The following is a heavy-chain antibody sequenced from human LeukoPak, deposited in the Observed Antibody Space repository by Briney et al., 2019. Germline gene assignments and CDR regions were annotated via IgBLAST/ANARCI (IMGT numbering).Heavy chain of an antibody. D-gene: IGHD3-22*01. CDR2: IKQDGSEK. Sequence: QSGGSLRLSCAASGFTFSSFWMSWVRQAPGKGLEWVANIKQDGSEKYNVDSVKGRFTISRDNAKNSLYLQMNSLRAEDTAVYYCARDSYYYDSSGYYYYFDYWGQGTLVTVSS. V-gene: IGHV3-7*01. CDR3: ARDSYYYDSSGYYYYFDY. J-gene: IGHJ4*02. CDR1: GFTFSSFW.